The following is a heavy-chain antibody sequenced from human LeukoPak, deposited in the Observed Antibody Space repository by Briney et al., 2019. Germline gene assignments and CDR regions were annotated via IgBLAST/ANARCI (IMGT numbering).Heavy chain of an antibody. CDR3: ARDRRTNDAFDI. J-gene: IGHJ3*02. CDR1: GFTFSTYW. Sequence: GGSLRLSCAASGFTFSTYWMHWVRQAPGKGLVWVSRINSDGSGTTYADSVKGRFTISRDNAKNTLYPQMNSLRAEDTAVYYCARDRRTNDAFDIWGQGTMVTVSS. V-gene: IGHV3-74*01. CDR2: INSDGSGT. D-gene: IGHD2-8*01.